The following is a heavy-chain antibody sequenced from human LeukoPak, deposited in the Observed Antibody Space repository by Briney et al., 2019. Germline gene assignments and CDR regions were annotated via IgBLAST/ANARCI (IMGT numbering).Heavy chain of an antibody. D-gene: IGHD3-22*01. CDR3: ANPYDSSGYYYH. CDR2: ISGSGGST. J-gene: IGHJ5*02. V-gene: IGHV3-23*01. Sequence: GGSLRLSCAASGFTFSSYAMSRVRQAPGKGLEWVSAISGSGGSTYYADSVKGRFTISRDNSKNTLYLQMNSLRAEDTAVYYCANPYDSSGYYYHWGQGTLVTVSS. CDR1: GFTFSSYA.